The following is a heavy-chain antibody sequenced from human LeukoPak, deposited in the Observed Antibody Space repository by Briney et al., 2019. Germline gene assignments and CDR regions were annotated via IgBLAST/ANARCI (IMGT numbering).Heavy chain of an antibody. CDR1: GFTFSSYS. CDR3: ARGGTSGYLDY. J-gene: IGHJ4*02. V-gene: IGHV3-21*01. CDR2: IASSGSYI. Sequence: PGGSLRLSCAASGFTFSSYSMNWVRQAPGEGLEWVSSIASSGSYIYYADSVKGRFTISRDNAKNSLYLQMNSLRAEDMAVYYCARGGTSGYLDYWGQGTLVTVSS. D-gene: IGHD3-22*01.